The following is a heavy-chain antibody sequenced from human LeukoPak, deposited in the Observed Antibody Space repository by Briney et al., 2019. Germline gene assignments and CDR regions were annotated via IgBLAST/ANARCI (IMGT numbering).Heavy chain of an antibody. Sequence: PSETLSLTCTVSGGSISSYYWSWIRQPPGEGLEWIGYIYYSGSTNYNPSLKSRVTISVDTSKNQFSLKLSSVTAADTAVYYCARVGYSSSWYDYYYYYMDVWGKGTTVTVSS. J-gene: IGHJ6*03. CDR3: ARVGYSSSWYDYYYYYMDV. V-gene: IGHV4-59*01. D-gene: IGHD6-13*01. CDR1: GGSISSYY. CDR2: IYYSGST.